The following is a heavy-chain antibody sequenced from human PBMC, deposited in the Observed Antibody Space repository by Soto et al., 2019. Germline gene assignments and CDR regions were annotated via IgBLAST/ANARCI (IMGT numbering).Heavy chain of an antibody. J-gene: IGHJ4*02. CDR1: GFTFSSYW. D-gene: IGHD3-10*01. Sequence: EVQLVESGGGLVQPGGSLRLSCAASGFTFSSYWMHWVRQAPGKGLVWVSRINSDGSSTSYADSVKGRFTISRDNAKNTLYLQMNSLRAEDTAVYYCARESLLWFGESPGGDYWGQGTLVTVSS. CDR2: INSDGSST. V-gene: IGHV3-74*01. CDR3: ARESLLWFGESPGGDY.